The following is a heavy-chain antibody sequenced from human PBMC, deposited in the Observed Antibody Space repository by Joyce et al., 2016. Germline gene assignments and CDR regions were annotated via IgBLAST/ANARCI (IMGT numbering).Heavy chain of an antibody. CDR3: AKDQDGVVVPAAMGDDY. J-gene: IGHJ4*02. D-gene: IGHD2-2*01. CDR2: ISGSGGST. Sequence: EVQLLESGGGLVQPGGSLRLSCAASGFTFSSYAMSWVRQAPGKGLEWVSGISGSGGSTYYADAVKVRFTVSRDYSKNTLHLQMNSLRAEDTAVYYCAKDQDGVVVPAAMGDDYWGQGTLVTVSS. V-gene: IGHV3-23*01. CDR1: GFTFSSYA.